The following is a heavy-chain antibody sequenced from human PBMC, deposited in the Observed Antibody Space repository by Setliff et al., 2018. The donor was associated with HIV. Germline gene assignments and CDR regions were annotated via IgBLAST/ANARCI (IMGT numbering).Heavy chain of an antibody. CDR2: INPSGGST. CDR1: GYTFTSYY. CDR3: ACTYYYGSGSPGSYYYYMDV. V-gene: IGHV1-46*01. J-gene: IGHJ6*03. D-gene: IGHD3-10*01. Sequence: ASVKVSCKASGYTFTSYYMHWVRQAPGQGLEWMGIINPSGGSTSYAQKFKGRVTMTRDTSTSTFYMELSSLRSEDTAVYYCACTYYYGSGSPGSYYYYMDVWGKGTTVTVSS.